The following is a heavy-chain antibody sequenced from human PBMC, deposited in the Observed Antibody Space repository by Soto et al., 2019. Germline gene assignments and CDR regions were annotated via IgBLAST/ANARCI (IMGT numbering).Heavy chain of an antibody. D-gene: IGHD3-22*01. J-gene: IGHJ3*02. CDR1: GFTFTTSA. CDR2: IVVGSGNT. CDR3: AAAYYYDSSGYYYDMKPDAFDI. Sequence: SVKGSCKASGFTFTTSAVQWVRQARGQRLEWIGWIVVGSGNTNYAQKFQERVTITRDMSTSTAYMELSSLRSEDTAVYYCAAAYYYDSSGYYYDMKPDAFDIWGQGTMVTVSS. V-gene: IGHV1-58*01.